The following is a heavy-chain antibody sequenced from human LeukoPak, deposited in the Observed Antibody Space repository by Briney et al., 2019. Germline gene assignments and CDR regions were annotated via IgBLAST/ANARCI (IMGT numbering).Heavy chain of an antibody. V-gene: IGHV4-61*05. CDR1: GGSISSSSYY. CDR2: ISYSGST. Sequence: PSETLSLTCTVSGGSISSSSYYWSWIRQPPGKGLEWIGYISYSGSTNYNPSLKSRVTILVDTSKNRFSLKLSSVTAADTAVYYCARRPVGRSGNYYYYYMDVWGKGTTVTISS. J-gene: IGHJ6*03. D-gene: IGHD3-10*01. CDR3: ARRPVGRSGNYYYYYMDV.